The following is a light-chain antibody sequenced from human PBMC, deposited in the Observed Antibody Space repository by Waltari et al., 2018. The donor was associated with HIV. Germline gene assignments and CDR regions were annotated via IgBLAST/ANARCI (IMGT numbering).Light chain of an antibody. CDR2: QDS. J-gene: IGLJ2*01. CDR1: KLGDKY. Sequence: SYELTQPPSVSVPPGQTASITCSGDKLGDKYACWYQQKPGQSPVLVIYQDSKRPSGIPERFSGSNSGNTATLTISGTQAMDEADYYCQAWDSSTEGVVFGGGTKLTVL. V-gene: IGLV3-1*01. CDR3: QAWDSSTEGVV.